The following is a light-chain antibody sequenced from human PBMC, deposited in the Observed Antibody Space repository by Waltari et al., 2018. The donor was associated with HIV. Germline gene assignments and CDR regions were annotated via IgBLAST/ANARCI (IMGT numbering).Light chain of an antibody. CDR1: SSDIGAYNS. V-gene: IGLV2-18*02. CDR3: SSYKNNNTLV. Sequence: QSALTQPPSVSASPGQSVTISCTGTSSDIGAYNSVSWYLQPPGTAPKVIIYEVKNRPSGVPDRFSGSKSGSTASLTISGLQAEDEADYFCSSYKNNNTLVFGTGTKVTVL. J-gene: IGLJ1*01. CDR2: EVK.